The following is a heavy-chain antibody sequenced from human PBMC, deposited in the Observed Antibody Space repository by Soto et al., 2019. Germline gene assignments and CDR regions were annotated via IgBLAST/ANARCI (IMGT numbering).Heavy chain of an antibody. CDR3: ARDQTGITTTGGGRIDY. CDR1: GFTFSSHA. V-gene: IGHV3-30-3*01. Sequence: QVQLVESGGGAVQPGRSLRLSCAASGFTFSSHAMHWVRQAPGKGLECVAIISYDGSNKYYGDSVRGRLTISRDNSKNTIYLQRNSLRAEDTAVYYCARDQTGITTTGGGRIDYWGQGTLVTVSS. CDR2: ISYDGSNK. D-gene: IGHD6-13*01. J-gene: IGHJ4*02.